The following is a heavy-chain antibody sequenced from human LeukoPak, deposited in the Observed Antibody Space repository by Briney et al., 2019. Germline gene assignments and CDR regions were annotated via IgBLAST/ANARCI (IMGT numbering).Heavy chain of an antibody. CDR3: ARDPSSWYYYYMDV. J-gene: IGHJ6*03. D-gene: IGHD6-13*01. Sequence: TGGSLRLSCAASGFTFSSYSMKWVRQAPGKGLERVSFISSSSSYIYYADSVKGRFTISRDNAKNSLYLQMNSLRAEDTAVYYCARDPSSWYYYYMDVWGKGTTVTVSS. CDR1: GFTFSSYS. CDR2: ISSSSSYI. V-gene: IGHV3-21*01.